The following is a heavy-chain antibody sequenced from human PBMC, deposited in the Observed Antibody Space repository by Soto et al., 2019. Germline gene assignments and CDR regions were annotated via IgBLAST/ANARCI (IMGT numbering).Heavy chain of an antibody. CDR2: VYSSGGT. J-gene: IGHJ5*02. V-gene: IGHV4-4*07. D-gene: IGHD3-3*01. Sequence: ETLSLTCTVSGGSMSSYYWTWIRQPAGKGLEWIGRVYSSGGTHYNPSLKSRVTISLDTSKNQFSLRLLSVTDADTAVYYCARGQRFSDWFDPWGQGTLVTVSS. CDR3: ARGQRFSDWFDP. CDR1: GGSMSSYY.